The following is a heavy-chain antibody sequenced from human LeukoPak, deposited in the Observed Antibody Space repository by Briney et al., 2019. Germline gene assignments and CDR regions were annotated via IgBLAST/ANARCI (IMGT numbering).Heavy chain of an antibody. Sequence: SETLSLTCTVSGGSISSSSYYWGWIRQPPGKGLEWIGSIYYSGRTYYNPSLKSRVTISLDTSKNQFSLQLSSVTAADTAVFYCASTQWLGYYFDYWGQGALVTVSS. CDR3: ASTQWLGYYFDY. V-gene: IGHV4-39*01. CDR1: GGSISSSSYY. J-gene: IGHJ4*02. D-gene: IGHD6-19*01. CDR2: IYYSGRT.